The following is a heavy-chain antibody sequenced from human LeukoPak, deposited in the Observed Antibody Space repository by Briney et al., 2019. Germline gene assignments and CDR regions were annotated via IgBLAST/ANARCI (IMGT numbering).Heavy chain of an antibody. J-gene: IGHJ4*02. CDR1: GFTFDDYA. Sequence: GGSLRLSCAASGFTFDDYAMHWVRHAPGKGLEWVSLISWDGGSTYYADSVKGRFTISRDNSKNSLYLQMNSLRAEDTALYYCAKERVAGTFFDYWGQGTLVTVSS. D-gene: IGHD6-19*01. V-gene: IGHV3-43D*03. CDR3: AKERVAGTFFDY. CDR2: ISWDGGST.